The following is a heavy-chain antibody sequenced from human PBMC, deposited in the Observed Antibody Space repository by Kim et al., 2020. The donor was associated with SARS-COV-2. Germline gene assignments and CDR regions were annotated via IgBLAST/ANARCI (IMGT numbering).Heavy chain of an antibody. D-gene: IGHD3-16*02. Sequence: GGRNNAQEFQGRVTMTRDTSISTVYLELTSLRSDDTAVYYCARSSLLDFDYWGQGTLVTVSS. V-gene: IGHV1-2*02. J-gene: IGHJ4*02. CDR2: GGR. CDR3: ARSSLLDFDY.